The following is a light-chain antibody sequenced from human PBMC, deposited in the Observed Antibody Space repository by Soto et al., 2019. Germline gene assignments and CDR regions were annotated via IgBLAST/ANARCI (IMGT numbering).Light chain of an antibody. CDR2: YDS. V-gene: IGLV3-21*04. J-gene: IGLJ2*01. CDR1: NIGSKA. CDR3: QVWDSNSDHQV. Sequence: SSELTQPPSVSVAPGKTARVTCGGSNIGSKAVHWYQQKPGQAPVLVIYYDSDRPSGIPERFSGSNSGNTATLTISRVEAGDEADYYCQVWDSNSDHQVFGGGTKLTVL.